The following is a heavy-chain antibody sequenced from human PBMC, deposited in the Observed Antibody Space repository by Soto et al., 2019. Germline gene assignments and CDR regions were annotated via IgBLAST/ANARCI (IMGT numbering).Heavy chain of an antibody. D-gene: IGHD5-18*01. CDR2: IIPIFGTA. CDR1: GGTFSSYA. J-gene: IGHJ5*02. Sequence: QVQLVQSGAEVKKPGSSVKVSCKASGGTFSSYAISWVRQAPGQGLEWMGGIIPIFGTANSAQKFQGRVTSTADESTSTAYMELSSPRSEDTAVYYCARDRSSGYSYGYGIGFWFDPWGQGTLVTVSS. CDR3: ARDRSSGYSYGYGIGFWFDP. V-gene: IGHV1-69*01.